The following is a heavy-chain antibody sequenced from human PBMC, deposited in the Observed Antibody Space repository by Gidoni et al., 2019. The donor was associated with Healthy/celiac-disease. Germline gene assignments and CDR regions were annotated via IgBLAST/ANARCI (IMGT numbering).Heavy chain of an antibody. Sequence: QLQLQESGPGLVKPSETLSPTCTVSGGSISSSSYYWGWIRQPPGKGLEWIGSIYYSGSTYYNPSLKSRVTISVDTSKNQFSLKLSSVTAADTAVYYCARSMTTVTTSVDDAFDIWGQGTMVTVSS. CDR3: ARSMTTVTTSVDDAFDI. D-gene: IGHD4-17*01. CDR1: GGSISSSSYY. J-gene: IGHJ3*02. V-gene: IGHV4-39*07. CDR2: IYYSGST.